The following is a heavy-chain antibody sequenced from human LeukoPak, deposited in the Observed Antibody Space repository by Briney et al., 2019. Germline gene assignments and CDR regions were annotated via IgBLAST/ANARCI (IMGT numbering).Heavy chain of an antibody. CDR2: ISYDGSNK. CDR1: GFTFGSYA. J-gene: IGHJ4*02. CDR3: ARDRGDGSGYLIGPFDY. D-gene: IGHD3-3*01. Sequence: GGSLRLSCAASGFTFGSYAMHWVRQAPGKGLEWVAVISYDGSNKYYADSVKGRFTISRDNSKNTLYLQMNSLRAGDTAVYYCARDRGDGSGYLIGPFDYWGQGTLVTVSS. V-gene: IGHV3-30*04.